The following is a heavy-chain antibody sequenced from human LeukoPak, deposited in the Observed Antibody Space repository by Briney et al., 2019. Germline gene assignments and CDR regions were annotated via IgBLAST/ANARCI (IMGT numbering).Heavy chain of an antibody. CDR2: IKGDGSEK. V-gene: IGHV3-7*03. CDR1: EFTFSTYW. D-gene: IGHD6-19*01. J-gene: IGHJ3*02. Sequence: GGSLRLSCAASEFTFSTYWMAWVRQAPGKGLEWVANIKGDGSEKRYVGSVKGRFTISRDNAKISLYLQMNSLRADDTAVYYCAREFSIAVAGIYTGFDIWGQGTMVTVSS. CDR3: AREFSIAVAGIYTGFDI.